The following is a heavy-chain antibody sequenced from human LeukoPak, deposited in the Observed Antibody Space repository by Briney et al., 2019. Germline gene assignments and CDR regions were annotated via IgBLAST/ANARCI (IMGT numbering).Heavy chain of an antibody. J-gene: IGHJ5*02. CDR2: FDPEDGET. Sequence: ASVKDPCKVSGYTLTELSMHWVRQAPGKGLEWMGGFDPEDGETIYAQKFQGRVTMTEDTSTDTAYMELSSLTSEDTAVYYCATGVQRITIFGVVIKNWFDPWGQGTLVTVSS. V-gene: IGHV1-24*01. CDR3: ATGVQRITIFGVVIKNWFDP. CDR1: GYTLTELS. D-gene: IGHD3-3*01.